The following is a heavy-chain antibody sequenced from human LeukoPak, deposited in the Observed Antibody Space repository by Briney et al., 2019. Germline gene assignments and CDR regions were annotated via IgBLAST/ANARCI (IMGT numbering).Heavy chain of an antibody. CDR3: ARVGYCSSTSCFQGAFDI. D-gene: IGHD2-2*01. CDR2: INHSGST. CDR1: GGSFSGYY. J-gene: IGHJ3*02. V-gene: IGHV4-34*01. Sequence: SETLSLTCAVYGGSFSGYYWGWIRNPPGKGRKWFGEINHSGSTNYNPSLKSRVTISVDTSKNQFSLKLSSVTAADTAVYYCARVGYCSSTSCFQGAFDIWGQGTMVTVSS.